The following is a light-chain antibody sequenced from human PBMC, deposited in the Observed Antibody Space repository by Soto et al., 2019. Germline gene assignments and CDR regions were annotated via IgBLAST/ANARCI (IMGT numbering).Light chain of an antibody. Sequence: DIQMTQSPSSLSASVGDRVTITCQASQDISNYLNWYQQKPGKAPKLLIYDASNLETGVPSRFSGSGSGTDFTFTIISLQPEDIATYYCQQYDTLRVTFGPGTKVDTK. CDR1: QDISNY. CDR2: DAS. J-gene: IGKJ3*01. V-gene: IGKV1-33*01. CDR3: QQYDTLRVT.